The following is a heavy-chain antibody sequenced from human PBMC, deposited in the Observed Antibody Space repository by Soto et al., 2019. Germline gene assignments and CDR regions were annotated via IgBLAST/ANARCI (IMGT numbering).Heavy chain of an antibody. CDR1: GGSISSGGYY. V-gene: IGHV4-31*03. CDR3: ARADYYDSSGYYLGFDY. Sequence: PSETLSLTCTVSGGSISSGGYYRSWIRQHPGKGLEWIGYIYNSGSTYYNPSLKSRVTISVDTSKNQFSLKLSSVTAADTAVYYCARADYYDSSGYYLGFDYWGQGTLVTVSS. J-gene: IGHJ4*02. CDR2: IYNSGST. D-gene: IGHD3-22*01.